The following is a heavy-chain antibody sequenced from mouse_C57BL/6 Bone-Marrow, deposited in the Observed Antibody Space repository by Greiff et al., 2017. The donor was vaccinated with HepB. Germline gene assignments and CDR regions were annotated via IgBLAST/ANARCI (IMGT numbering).Heavy chain of an antibody. CDR3: ARHGYYVGYYAMDY. V-gene: IGHV1-18*01. J-gene: IGHJ4*01. Sequence: VQLQQSGPELVKPGASVKIPCKASGYTFTDYNVDWVKQSHGKSLEWIGDINPNNGGTIYNQKFKGKATLTVDKSSSTAYMELRSLTSEDTAVYYCARHGYYVGYYAMDYWGQGTSVTVSS. CDR1: GYTFTDYN. CDR2: INPNNGGT. D-gene: IGHD2-3*01.